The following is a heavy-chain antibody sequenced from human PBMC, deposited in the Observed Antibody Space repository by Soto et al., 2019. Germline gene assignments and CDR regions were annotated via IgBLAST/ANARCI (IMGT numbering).Heavy chain of an antibody. D-gene: IGHD5-18*01. CDR3: GRGGSDSPMAPGY. CDR2: INPDGSAT. Sequence: VGSLRLSCAASGFTFSSYWMHWVRQAPGKGLVWVSRINPDGSATNYADSVKGRFTISRDNAKNTLYLQMNSLRAEDTAVFYCGRGGSDSPMAPGYRGQGTLVTVSS. J-gene: IGHJ4*02. V-gene: IGHV3-74*01. CDR1: GFTFSSYW.